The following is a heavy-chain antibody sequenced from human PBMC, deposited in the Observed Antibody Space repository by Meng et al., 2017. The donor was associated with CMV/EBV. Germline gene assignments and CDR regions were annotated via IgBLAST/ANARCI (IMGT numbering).Heavy chain of an antibody. V-gene: IGHV1-2*02. CDR1: GYTFTGYY. CDR2: INPNSGGT. CDR3: ARDSDSSGYLD. J-gene: IGHJ4*02. D-gene: IGHD3-22*01. Sequence: ASVQVSCKASGYTFTGYYMHWVRQPPGQGLEWMGWINPNSGGTNYAQKFQGRVTMTRDTSISTAYMELSRLRSDDTAVYYCARDSDSSGYLDWGQGTLVTVSS.